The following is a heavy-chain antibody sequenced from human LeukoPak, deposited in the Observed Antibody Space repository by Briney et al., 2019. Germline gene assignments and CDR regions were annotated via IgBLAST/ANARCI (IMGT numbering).Heavy chain of an antibody. J-gene: IGHJ4*02. CDR1: GFTFSSYA. D-gene: IGHD6-19*01. CDR3: ARAYSSGWSAYFDY. V-gene: IGHV3-64*02. CDR2: ISSNGGST. Sequence: GGSLRLSCAASGFTFSSYAMHWVRQAPGKGLEYVSAISSNGGSTYYADSMKGRFTISRDNSKNTLYLQMGSLRAEDMAVYYCARAYSSGWSAYFDYWGQGTLVTVSS.